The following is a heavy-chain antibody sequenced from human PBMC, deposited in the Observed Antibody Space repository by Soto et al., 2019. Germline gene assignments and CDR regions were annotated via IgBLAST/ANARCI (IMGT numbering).Heavy chain of an antibody. V-gene: IGHV1-69*04. Sequence: APVKVSCKASGGTFSSYTISWVRQAPGQGLEWMGRIIPILGIANYAQKFQGRVTITADKSTSTAYMELSSLRSEDTAVYYCARDRGCSGGSCEKQSVYYMDVWGKGTTVTVSS. CDR2: IIPILGIA. J-gene: IGHJ6*03. CDR3: ARDRGCSGGSCEKQSVYYMDV. CDR1: GGTFSSYT. D-gene: IGHD2-15*01.